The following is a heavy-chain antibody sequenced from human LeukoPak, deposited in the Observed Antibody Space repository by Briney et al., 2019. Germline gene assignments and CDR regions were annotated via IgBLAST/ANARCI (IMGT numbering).Heavy chain of an antibody. J-gene: IGHJ3*02. Sequence: GASVKVSCKASGYTFTSYYMHWMRQAPGQGLEWMGIINPSGGSTSYAQKFQGRVTMSRDTSTSTVYMELSSLRSEDTAVYYCARTSSVLLWFGDPDDAFDIWGQGTMVTVSS. V-gene: IGHV1-46*01. D-gene: IGHD3-10*01. CDR2: INPSGGST. CDR1: GYTFTSYY. CDR3: ARTSSVLLWFGDPDDAFDI.